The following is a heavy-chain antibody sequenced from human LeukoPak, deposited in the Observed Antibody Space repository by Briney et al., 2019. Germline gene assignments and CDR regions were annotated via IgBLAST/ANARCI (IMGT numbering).Heavy chain of an antibody. Sequence: SETLSLTCTVSGGSISSYYWSWIRQPAGKGLEWIRRIYTSGSTNYNPSLKSRVTMSVDTSKNQFSLKLSSVTAADTAVYYCARVQWFGDHYYFDYWGQGTLVTVSS. D-gene: IGHD3-10*01. J-gene: IGHJ4*02. CDR3: ARVQWFGDHYYFDY. CDR2: IYTSGST. V-gene: IGHV4-4*07. CDR1: GGSISSYY.